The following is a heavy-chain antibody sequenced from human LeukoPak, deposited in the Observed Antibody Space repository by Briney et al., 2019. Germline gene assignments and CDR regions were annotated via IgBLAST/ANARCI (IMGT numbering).Heavy chain of an antibody. D-gene: IGHD3-10*01. Sequence: AGGSLRLSCAASGFTFSSDAMSWVRQAPGKGLEWVSVISGGGGTTYYSDSVKGRFTISRDNSKNTLYLQMNSLRAEDTAVYYCAKASTFGELNRPFDYWGQGTLVTVSS. CDR1: GFTFSSDA. CDR2: ISGGGGTT. J-gene: IGHJ4*02. CDR3: AKASTFGELNRPFDY. V-gene: IGHV3-23*01.